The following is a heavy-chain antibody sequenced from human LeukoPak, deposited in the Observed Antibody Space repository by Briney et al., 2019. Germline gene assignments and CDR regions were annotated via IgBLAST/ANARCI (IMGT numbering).Heavy chain of an antibody. J-gene: IGHJ5*02. CDR2: INHSGST. Sequence: PSETLSLTCAVDGGSFSGYYGSWSRQPPGKGLGWSGEINHSGSTSYSPSLKSRVTISVDTSKNQFSLKLSSVTAADTAVYYCARGETRYYDFWSGYPNWFDRWGQGTLVTVSS. D-gene: IGHD3-3*01. V-gene: IGHV4-34*01. CDR1: GGSFSGYY. CDR3: ARGETRYYDFWSGYPNWFDR.